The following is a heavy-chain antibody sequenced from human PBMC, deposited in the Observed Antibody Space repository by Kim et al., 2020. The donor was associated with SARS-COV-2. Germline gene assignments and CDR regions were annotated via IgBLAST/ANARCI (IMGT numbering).Heavy chain of an antibody. CDR3: ASYITMVRGSVGFDP. CDR2: IYYSGST. D-gene: IGHD3-10*01. J-gene: IGHJ5*02. Sequence: SETLSLTCTVSGGSISSGGYYWSWIRQHPGKGLEWIGYIYYSGSTYYNPSLKSRVTISVDTSKNQFSLKLSSVTAADTAVYYCASYITMVRGSVGFDPWGQGTLVTVSS. CDR1: GGSISSGGYY. V-gene: IGHV4-31*03.